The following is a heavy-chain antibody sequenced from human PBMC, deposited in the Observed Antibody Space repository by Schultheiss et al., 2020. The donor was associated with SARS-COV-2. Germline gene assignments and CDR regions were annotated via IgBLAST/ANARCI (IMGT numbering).Heavy chain of an antibody. V-gene: IGHV4-34*01. Sequence: SETLSLTCAVYGGSFSGYYWGWIRQPPGKGLEWIGEINHSGSTNYNPSLKSRVTISVDTSKNQFSLKLSSVTAADTAVYYCARDGAVAGMGNDYWGQGTLVTVSS. D-gene: IGHD6-19*01. CDR1: GGSFSGYY. CDR2: INHSGST. J-gene: IGHJ4*02. CDR3: ARDGAVAGMGNDY.